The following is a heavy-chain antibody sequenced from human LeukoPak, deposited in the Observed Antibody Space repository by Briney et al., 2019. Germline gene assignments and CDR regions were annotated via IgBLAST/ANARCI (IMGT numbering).Heavy chain of an antibody. CDR3: ASDKIVGATYFDY. V-gene: IGHV3-7*01. J-gene: IGHJ4*02. CDR1: GFTFSNYW. D-gene: IGHD1-26*01. Sequence: GGSLRLSCAASGFTFSNYWMSWVRQTPGKGLKWVANIRQDGSEIYYVDSVKGRFTISRDNAKNSLYLQMNSLRAEDTAVYYCASDKIVGATYFDYWGQGTLVTVSS. CDR2: IRQDGSEI.